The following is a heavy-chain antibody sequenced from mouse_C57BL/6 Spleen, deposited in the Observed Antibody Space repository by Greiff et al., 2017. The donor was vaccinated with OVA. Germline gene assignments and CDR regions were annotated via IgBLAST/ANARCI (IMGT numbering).Heavy chain of an antibody. CDR1: GYTFTDYY. CDR3: ARGGTGTYYFGY. Sequence: EVQLQQSGPELVKPGASVKISCKASGYTFTDYYMNWVKQSHGKSLEWIGDINPNNGGTSYNQKFKGKATLTVDKSSSTAYMELRSLTSEDSAVYYCARGGTGTYYFGYWGQGTTLTVSS. D-gene: IGHD4-1*01. J-gene: IGHJ2*01. V-gene: IGHV1-26*01. CDR2: INPNNGGT.